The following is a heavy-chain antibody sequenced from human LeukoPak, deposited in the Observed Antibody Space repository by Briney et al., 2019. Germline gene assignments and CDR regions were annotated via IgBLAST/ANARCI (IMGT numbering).Heavy chain of an antibody. D-gene: IGHD3-22*01. V-gene: IGHV4-30-4*08. J-gene: IGHJ5*02. CDR3: ASRTYYYDSSGPFNWFDP. CDR2: IYYSGSI. CDR1: GGSISSGDYS. Sequence: SETLSLTRTVSGGSISSGDYSWSWIRQPPGKGLEWIGYIYYSGSIYYNSSLKSRVTISLDTSKNQFSLKLSSVTAADTAVYYCASRTYYYDSSGPFNWFDPWGQGTLVTVSS.